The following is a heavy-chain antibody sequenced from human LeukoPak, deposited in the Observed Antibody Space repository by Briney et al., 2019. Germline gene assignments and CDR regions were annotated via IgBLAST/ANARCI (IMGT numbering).Heavy chain of an antibody. V-gene: IGHV3-23*01. D-gene: IGHD2-2*01. CDR1: GFTFSNYW. J-gene: IGHJ4*02. Sequence: GGSLRLSCAASGFTFSNYWMTWVRQAPGKGLEWVSAISGSGGSTYYADSVKGRFTISRDNSKNTLYLQMNSLRAEDTAVYYCAKDAPAAISLFDYWGQGTLVTVSS. CDR2: ISGSGGST. CDR3: AKDAPAAISLFDY.